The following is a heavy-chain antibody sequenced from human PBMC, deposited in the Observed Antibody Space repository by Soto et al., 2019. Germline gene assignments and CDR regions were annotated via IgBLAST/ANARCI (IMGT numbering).Heavy chain of an antibody. V-gene: IGHV3-20*04. CDR3: ARGPTYYDILTGYYDPFDY. CDR1: GFTFDDYG. D-gene: IGHD3-9*01. CDR2: INWNGGST. Sequence: GGSLRLSCAASGFTFDDYGMSWVRQAPGKGLEWVSGINWNGGSTGYADSVKGRFTISRHNSKNTLYLQMNSLRAEDTAVYYCARGPTYYDILTGYYDPFDYWGQGTLVTVSS. J-gene: IGHJ4*02.